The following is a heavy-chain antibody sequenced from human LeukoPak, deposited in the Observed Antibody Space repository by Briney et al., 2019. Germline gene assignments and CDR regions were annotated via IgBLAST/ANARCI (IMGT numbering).Heavy chain of an antibody. Sequence: SGPTLVNPTQTLTLTCSFSGFSLTSSGVGVGWIRQPPGKALEWLALIYWDDDKRYSPSLKTRVTITKDTSKNQVVLTMTNMDPVDTATYYCSRTRRGQIGWTNDCWGQGTLVTVSS. CDR2: IYWDDDK. J-gene: IGHJ4*02. CDR1: GFSLTSSGVG. D-gene: IGHD6-19*01. V-gene: IGHV2-5*02. CDR3: SRTRRGQIGWTNDC.